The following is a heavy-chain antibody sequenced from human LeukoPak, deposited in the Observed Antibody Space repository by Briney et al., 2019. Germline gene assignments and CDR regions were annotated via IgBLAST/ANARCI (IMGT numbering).Heavy chain of an antibody. CDR3: ARTIAVAEVPPPDRPSHRIDP. CDR1: GGSFSGYY. Sequence: NPSETLSLTCAVYGGSFSGYYWSWIRQPPGKGLEWIGEINHSGSTNYNPSLKSRVTISVDTSKNQFSLKLSSVTAADTAVYYCARTIAVAEVPPPDRPSHRIDPWGQGTLVTVSS. D-gene: IGHD6-19*01. V-gene: IGHV4-34*01. J-gene: IGHJ5*02. CDR2: INHSGST.